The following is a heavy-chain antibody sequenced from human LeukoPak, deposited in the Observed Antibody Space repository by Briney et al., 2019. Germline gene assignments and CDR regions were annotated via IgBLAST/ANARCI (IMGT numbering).Heavy chain of an antibody. D-gene: IGHD3-22*01. J-gene: IGHJ3*02. Sequence: GGSLRLSCAASGFTFSSYSMNWVRQAPGKGLEWVSSISSSSSYIYYADSVKGRFTISRDNAKNSLYLQMNSLRAEDTAVYYCARDDYYDSSGYSDWGYAFDIWGQGTMVTVSS. CDR2: ISSSSSYI. CDR1: GFTFSSYS. CDR3: ARDDYYDSSGYSDWGYAFDI. V-gene: IGHV3-21*01.